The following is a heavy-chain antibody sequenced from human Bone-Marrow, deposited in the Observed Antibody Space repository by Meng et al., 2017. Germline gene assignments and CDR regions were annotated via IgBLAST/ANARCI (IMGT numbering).Heavy chain of an antibody. CDR1: GGSISSGGNY. V-gene: IGHV4-31*01. Sequence: QVQLQESGPGLVKPSQTLSLTCTVSGGSISSGGNYWSRIRQHSGKGLEWIGYIYYSGNTYYNPSLKSLVNISVDTSKNQFSLKVSSVTAADTAVYYCARGSTNWFDPWGQGILVTVSS. J-gene: IGHJ5*02. CDR2: IYYSGNT. CDR3: ARGSTNWFDP.